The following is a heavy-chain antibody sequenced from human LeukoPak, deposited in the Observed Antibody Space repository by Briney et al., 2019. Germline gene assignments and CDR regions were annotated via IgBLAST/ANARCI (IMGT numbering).Heavy chain of an antibody. CDR3: SRYWDASGWASFEY. Sequence: SETLSLTCTVSGGSISISGYYWAWIRQPPGKGLEWIGSIYYSGITYYNPSLKSRVTISVDTSKNQFSLKLNYVTATDTAIYYCSRYWDASGWASFEYWGQGTLVTVSS. J-gene: IGHJ4*02. CDR2: IYYSGIT. CDR1: GGSISISGYY. V-gene: IGHV4-39*01. D-gene: IGHD6-19*01.